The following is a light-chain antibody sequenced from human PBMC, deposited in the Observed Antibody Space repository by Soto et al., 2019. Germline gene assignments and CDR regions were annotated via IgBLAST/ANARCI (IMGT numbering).Light chain of an antibody. Sequence: DIQMTQSPSSLSASVGDRVTITCQASHDITSYLNWYQHKPGKATKLLIYDASILEAGVTSRFCGSGSGTVFNVSISSLQSEGFATYYCQKCDDLFNCGPGHTVDLE. V-gene: IGKV1-33*01. CDR3: QKCDDLFN. J-gene: IGKJ3*01. CDR1: HDITSY. CDR2: DAS.